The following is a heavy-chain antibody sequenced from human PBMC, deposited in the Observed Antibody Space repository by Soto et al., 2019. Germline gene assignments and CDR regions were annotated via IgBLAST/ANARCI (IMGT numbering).Heavy chain of an antibody. CDR3: ARVGSTVVSDFDY. D-gene: IGHD4-17*01. CDR1: GVSISSVYYY. Sequence: SETLSLTCTVSGVSISSVYYYWSWIRQPPGKCLEWIGYIYYTGSTYYNPSLKSRLTMSVDTSKNQFSLKLSSVTAADTAVYYCARVGSTVVSDFDYWGQGTLVTVSS. V-gene: IGHV4-30-4*01. J-gene: IGHJ4*02. CDR2: IYYTGST.